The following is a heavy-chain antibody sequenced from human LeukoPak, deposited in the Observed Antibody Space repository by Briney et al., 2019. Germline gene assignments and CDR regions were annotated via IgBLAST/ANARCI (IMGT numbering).Heavy chain of an antibody. Sequence: GRSLRLSCAASGFTFSSYGMHWVRQAPGKGLEWGAVISYGGSNKYYADSVKGRFTISRDNSKNTLYLQMNSLRAEDTAVYYCAKVGYSSGCTPDAFDGWGQGTTVTVS. CDR3: AKVGYSSGCTPDAFDG. CDR1: GFTFSSYG. V-gene: IGHV3-30*18. D-gene: IGHD6-19*01. J-gene: IGHJ3*01. CDR2: ISYGGSNK.